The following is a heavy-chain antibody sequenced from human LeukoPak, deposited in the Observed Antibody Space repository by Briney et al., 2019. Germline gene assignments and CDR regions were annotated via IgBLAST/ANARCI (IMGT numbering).Heavy chain of an antibody. D-gene: IGHD6-25*01. J-gene: IGHJ1*01. Sequence: GGSLRLSCAASGFTFSSYWMNWARQAPGEGLEWVAVISYDESKIYYADSVKGRFTISRDLSTNTLYLQMNSLTTEDTAMYFCARRPVAAEYFQHWGQGTLVTVSS. CDR1: GFTFSSYW. CDR3: ARRPVAAEYFQH. V-gene: IGHV3-30*03. CDR2: ISYDESKI.